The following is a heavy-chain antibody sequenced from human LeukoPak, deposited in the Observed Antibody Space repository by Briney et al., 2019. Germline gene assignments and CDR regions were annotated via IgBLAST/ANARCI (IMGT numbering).Heavy chain of an antibody. CDR1: GFTFSSYG. J-gene: IGHJ4*02. CDR3: AKHVFGVPEGY. V-gene: IGHV3-23*01. D-gene: IGHD3-10*01. Sequence: PGGSLRLSCAASGFTFSSYGMSWVRQAPGKGLEWVSAISGSGGSTYYADSVKGRFTISRDNSKNTLYLQMSSLRAEDTAVYYCAKHVFGVPEGYWGQGTLVTVSS. CDR2: ISGSGGST.